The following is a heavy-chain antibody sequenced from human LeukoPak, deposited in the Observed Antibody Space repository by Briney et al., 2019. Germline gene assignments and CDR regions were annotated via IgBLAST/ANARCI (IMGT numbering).Heavy chain of an antibody. V-gene: IGHV1-8*03. CDR3: AREYYDILTGLYYFDY. D-gene: IGHD3-9*01. CDR2: MNPNSDNT. Sequence: ASVKVSXKASGYTFTSYDINWVRQATGQGLEWMGWMNPNSDNTGYAQKFQDRVTITRNTSISTAYMELNSLRSEDTAVYYCAREYYDILTGLYYFDYWGQGTLVTVSS. CDR1: GYTFTSYD. J-gene: IGHJ4*02.